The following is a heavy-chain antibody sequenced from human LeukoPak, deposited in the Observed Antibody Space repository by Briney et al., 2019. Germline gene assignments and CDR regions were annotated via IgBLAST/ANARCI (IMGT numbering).Heavy chain of an antibody. Sequence: SETLSLTCTVSGGSISSSSYYWGWIRQPPGKGLEWIGSIYYSGSTYYNPSLKSRVTISVDTSKNQFSLKLSSVTAADTAVYYCARDDYYGDHGGYWYFDLWGRGTLVTVSS. D-gene: IGHD4-17*01. CDR2: IYYSGST. CDR3: ARDDYYGDHGGYWYFDL. V-gene: IGHV4-39*07. J-gene: IGHJ2*01. CDR1: GGSISSSSYY.